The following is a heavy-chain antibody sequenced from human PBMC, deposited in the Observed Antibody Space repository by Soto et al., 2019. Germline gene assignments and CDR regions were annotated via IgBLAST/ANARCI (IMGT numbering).Heavy chain of an antibody. D-gene: IGHD2-15*01. J-gene: IGHJ4*02. V-gene: IGHV3-30-3*01. CDR3: ARGATPKYCSGSSCSNMLDY. CDR1: EFTFTNYA. Sequence: GGSLRLSCAASEFTFTNYAIHWVRQAPGKGLEWVALTSYDGSNEYYADSVKGRFTISRDNSKNTLFLQMNSLRAEDTAVYYCARGATPKYCSGSSCSNMLDYWGQGTLVTVSS. CDR2: TSYDGSNE.